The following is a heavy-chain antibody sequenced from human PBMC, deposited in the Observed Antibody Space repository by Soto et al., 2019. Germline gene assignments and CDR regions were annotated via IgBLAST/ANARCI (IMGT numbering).Heavy chain of an antibody. CDR2: IWYDGSSQ. Sequence: QVQLVESGGGVVQPGGSLRLSCAASGFPFSLYGMQWVRQAPGQGLEWVAMIWYDGSSQFYVDSVKGRFTVSRDNPKNTLYLDMNSLRGDDTAVYSCARDVAVRRLDHWGQGTLVTVSS. J-gene: IGHJ4*02. V-gene: IGHV3-33*01. D-gene: IGHD6-6*01. CDR1: GFPFSLYG. CDR3: ARDVAVRRLDH.